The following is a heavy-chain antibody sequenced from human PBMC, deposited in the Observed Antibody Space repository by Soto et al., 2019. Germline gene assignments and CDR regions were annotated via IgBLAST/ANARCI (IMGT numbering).Heavy chain of an antibody. CDR1: GFRFSDYS. CDR2: ISSSSFTI. D-gene: IGHD3-3*01. V-gene: IGHV3-48*01. CDR3: ARYYNDCWSGDFDY. J-gene: IGHJ4*02. Sequence: PGGSLRLSCAASGFRFSDYSMNWVRQAPGRGLEWVSYISSSSFTIHYADSVEGRFAISRDNAKNSLYLQMNSLRVEDTAVYYCARYYNDCWSGDFDYWGQRVLLTVSS.